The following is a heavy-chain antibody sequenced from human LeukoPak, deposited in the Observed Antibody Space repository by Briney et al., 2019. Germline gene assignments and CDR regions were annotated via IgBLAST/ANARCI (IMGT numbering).Heavy chain of an antibody. J-gene: IGHJ5*02. CDR2: MNPNNNNT. D-gene: IGHD2-15*01. CDR3: ARAGAVVDNWFDP. Sequence: ASVKVSCKASGYTFTSYDINWVRQATGQGLEWMGWMNPNNNNTGYAQKFQGRVTMTRNTSISTAYMELSSLRSEDTAVYYCARAGAVVDNWFDPWGQGTLVTVSS. CDR1: GYTFTSYD. V-gene: IGHV1-8*01.